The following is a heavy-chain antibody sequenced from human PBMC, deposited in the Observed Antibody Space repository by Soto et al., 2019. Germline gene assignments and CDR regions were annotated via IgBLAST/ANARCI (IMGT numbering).Heavy chain of an antibody. CDR2: IVPIYRTA. V-gene: IGHV1-69*13. CDR1: GGTFSSYR. D-gene: IGHD6-13*01. CDR3: ARDPGAKLSSS. Sequence: SVKVSCKASGGTFSSYRFNWVRQARGQGLEWLGGIVPIYRTADYAQKFQGRVTITADESTRTVYMELSSLKSQDTALYYCARDPGAKLSSSWGQGTLVTVSS. J-gene: IGHJ4*02.